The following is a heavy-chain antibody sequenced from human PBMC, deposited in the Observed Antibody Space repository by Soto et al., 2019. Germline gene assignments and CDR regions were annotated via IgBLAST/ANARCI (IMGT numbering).Heavy chain of an antibody. CDR1: GGSFSGYY. D-gene: IGHD3-10*01. V-gene: IGHV4-34*01. Sequence: PSETLSLTCAVYGGSFSGYYWSWIRQPPGKGLEWIGEINHSGSTNYNPSLKSRVTISVDTSKNQFSLKLSSVTAADTAVYYCARRLRGVPIGYFDYWGQGTLVTVSS. J-gene: IGHJ4*02. CDR2: INHSGST. CDR3: ARRLRGVPIGYFDY.